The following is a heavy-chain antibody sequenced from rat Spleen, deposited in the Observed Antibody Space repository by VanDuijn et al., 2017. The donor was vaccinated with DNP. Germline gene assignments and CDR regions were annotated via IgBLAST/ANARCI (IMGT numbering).Heavy chain of an antibody. D-gene: IGHD5-1*01. Sequence: EVQLVESGGGLVQPGRSLKLSCAASGFTFSDSNMAWVRQPPKKGLEWVATVTYDGTSTYSRDSVKGRFTISRDNAKSTLYLQMNSLRSEDTATYYCKVGAQYWGQGVMVTVSS. CDR1: GFTFSDSN. CDR2: VTYDGTST. J-gene: IGHJ2*01. CDR3: KVGAQY. V-gene: IGHV5S10*01.